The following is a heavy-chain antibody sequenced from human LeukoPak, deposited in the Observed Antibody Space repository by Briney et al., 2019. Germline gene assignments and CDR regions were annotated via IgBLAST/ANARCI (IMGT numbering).Heavy chain of an antibody. Sequence: GGPLRLSCAACGFTFSDYYMSWIRQAPGKGLEWVSYISSSGSTIYYADSVKGRFTISRDNAKNSLYLQTNSLRAEDTAVYYCARDWYSGGYPIDYWGQGTLVTVSS. J-gene: IGHJ4*02. CDR1: GFTFSDYY. CDR3: ARDWYSGGYPIDY. D-gene: IGHD1-26*01. V-gene: IGHV3-11*01. CDR2: ISSSGSTI.